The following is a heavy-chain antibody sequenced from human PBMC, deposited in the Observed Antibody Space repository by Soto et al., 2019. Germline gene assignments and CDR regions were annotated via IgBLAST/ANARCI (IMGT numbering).Heavy chain of an antibody. D-gene: IGHD2-8*01. CDR1: EITISDAW. J-gene: IGHJ4*02. V-gene: IGHV3-15*01. Sequence: EVQLVESGGGLEKPGGSLRLSCAASEITISDAWMSWVRQAPGKGLEWVARIKSKTDGDTRDYAAPVKGRFTISRDDSKNSLYLQMNSLNTEDTGVYYCTIDKWRRQQFVFWGPGTRVTVSS. CDR2: IKSKTDGDTR. CDR3: TIDKWRRQQFVF.